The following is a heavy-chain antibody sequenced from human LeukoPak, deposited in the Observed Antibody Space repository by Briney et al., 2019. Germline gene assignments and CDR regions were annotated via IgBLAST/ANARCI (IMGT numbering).Heavy chain of an antibody. CDR2: ISGSGGST. CDR1: GFTVSSNY. J-gene: IGHJ4*02. D-gene: IGHD1-26*01. CDR3: AKDWSRIVGATTYDY. Sequence: GGSLRLSCAASGFTVSSNYMSWVRQAPGKGLEWVSAISGSGGSTYYADSVKGRFTISRDNSKNTLYLQMNSLRAEDTAVYYCAKDWSRIVGATTYDYWGQGTLVTVSS. V-gene: IGHV3-23*01.